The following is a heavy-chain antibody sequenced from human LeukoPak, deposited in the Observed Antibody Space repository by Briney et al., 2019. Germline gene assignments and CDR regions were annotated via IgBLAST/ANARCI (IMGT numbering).Heavy chain of an antibody. J-gene: IGHJ4*02. D-gene: IGHD2-15*01. CDR1: GFIFSTYG. Sequence: GGSLRLSCAASGFIFSTYGMSWVRQAPGKGLEWVSGISDDDGVTYYADSVKGRFTISRDNSKNTLYLQMNSLRAEDTAVYYCAKDLVAAKYYFDYWGQGTLVTVSS. CDR2: ISDDDGVT. CDR3: AKDLVAAKYYFDY. V-gene: IGHV3-23*01.